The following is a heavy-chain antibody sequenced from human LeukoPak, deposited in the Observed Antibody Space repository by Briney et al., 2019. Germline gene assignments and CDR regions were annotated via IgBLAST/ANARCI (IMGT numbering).Heavy chain of an antibody. J-gene: IGHJ4*02. CDR2: INHSGST. Sequence: SETLSLTCAVYGGSFSGYYWSWIRQPPGMGLEWIGEINHSGSTNYNPSLKSRVTISVDTSKNQFSLKLSSVTAADTAVYYCARGGGRRRVFDYWGQGTLVTVSS. D-gene: IGHD2-15*01. CDR3: ARGGGRRRVFDY. CDR1: GGSFSGYY. V-gene: IGHV4-34*01.